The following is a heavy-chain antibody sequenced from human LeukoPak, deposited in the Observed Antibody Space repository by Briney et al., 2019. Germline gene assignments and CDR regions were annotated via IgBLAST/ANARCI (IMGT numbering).Heavy chain of an antibody. Sequence: GGSLRLSCAASGFTFSSYEMNWVRQAPGKGLEWVSYISGSGRTIYYADSVKGRFTISRDNAKSSLYLQVNSLRAEDTAVYYCASLYCGADCYSGYWGQGTLVTVSS. D-gene: IGHD2-21*02. CDR3: ASLYCGADCYSGY. CDR1: GFTFSSYE. V-gene: IGHV3-48*03. CDR2: ISGSGRTI. J-gene: IGHJ4*02.